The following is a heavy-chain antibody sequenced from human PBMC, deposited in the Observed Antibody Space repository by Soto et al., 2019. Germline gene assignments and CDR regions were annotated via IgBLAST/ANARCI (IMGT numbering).Heavy chain of an antibody. CDR3: AKDRGVATHPLKNHFDY. CDR2: ISYDGSNK. D-gene: IGHD5-12*01. Sequence: QVQLVESGGGVVQPGRSLRLSCAASGFSFSSYGMHWVRQAPGKRLEWVAVISYDGSNKYYADSVKGRFTISRDNSKNTLYLQMNSLRAEDTAVYYCAKDRGVATHPLKNHFDYWGQGTLVIVSS. J-gene: IGHJ4*02. CDR1: GFSFSSYG. V-gene: IGHV3-30*18.